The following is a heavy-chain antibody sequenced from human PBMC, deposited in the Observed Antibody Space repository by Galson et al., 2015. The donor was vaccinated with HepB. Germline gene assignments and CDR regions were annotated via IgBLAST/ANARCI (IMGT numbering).Heavy chain of an antibody. V-gene: IGHV3-64D*06. CDR3: VKTIGLTTGYFDY. CDR1: GFTFSSYS. Sequence: SLRLSCAASGFTFSSYSMNWVRQAPGKGLEYVSAISSNGGSTYYADSVKGRFTISRDNSKNTLYLQMSSLRAEDTAVYYCVKTIGLTTGYFDYWGQGTLVTVSS. CDR2: ISSNGGST. D-gene: IGHD4/OR15-4a*01. J-gene: IGHJ4*02.